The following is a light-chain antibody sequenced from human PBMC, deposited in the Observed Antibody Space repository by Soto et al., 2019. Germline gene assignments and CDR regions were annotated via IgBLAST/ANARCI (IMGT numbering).Light chain of an antibody. V-gene: IGKV1-5*03. CDR2: KAS. CDR3: QQLNGYVALT. Sequence: DIQMTQSPSTLSASVGDRVTITCRASQSISSWLAWYQQKPGKAPKLLIYKASSLESGVPSRFSGSGSGTEFTLTISSLQPDDFATYYCQQLNGYVALTFGGGTKVDIK. CDR1: QSISSW. J-gene: IGKJ4*01.